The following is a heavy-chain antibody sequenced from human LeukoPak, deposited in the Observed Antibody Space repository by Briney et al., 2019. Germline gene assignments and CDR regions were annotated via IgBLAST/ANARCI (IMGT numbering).Heavy chain of an antibody. J-gene: IGHJ5*02. CDR1: GYTFTSYA. D-gene: IGHD3-10*01. Sequence: ASXKVSCKASGYTFTSYAMHWVRQAPGQKLEWMGWINAGNGNTKYSQKFQGRVTITRDTSASTAYMELSSLRSEDTAVYYCARTRFGELLSFDPWGQGTLSPSPQ. V-gene: IGHV1-3*01. CDR2: INAGNGNT. CDR3: ARTRFGELLSFDP.